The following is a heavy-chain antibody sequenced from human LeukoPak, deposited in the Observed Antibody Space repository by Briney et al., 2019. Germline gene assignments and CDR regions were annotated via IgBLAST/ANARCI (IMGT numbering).Heavy chain of an antibody. J-gene: IGHJ4*02. V-gene: IGHV5-51*01. CDR2: IYPDDSDT. Sequence: GESLKISCKGSGYSFTTYWIGWARQMPGKGLECMGTIYPDDSDTRYSPSFQGQATISADKSISTAHLQWSSLKASDTAMSYCARPDQGGATTLDYWGQGTLVTVSS. D-gene: IGHD1-26*01. CDR1: GYSFTTYW. CDR3: ARPDQGGATTLDY.